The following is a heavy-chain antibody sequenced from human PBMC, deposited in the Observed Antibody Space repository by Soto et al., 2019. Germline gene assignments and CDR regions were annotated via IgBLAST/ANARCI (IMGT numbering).Heavy chain of an antibody. D-gene: IGHD3-3*01. CDR3: SRSPRYYTPGSSPFDC. CDR1: SYVIESGHY. Sequence: SETLSLTCVVSSYVIESGHYWGWVRQPPGKGLEWVGSIYDSGTTYYNPSLRSRVTISADTSKNQFSLSLTSVTAADTAVYYCSRSPRYYTPGSSPFDCWGRGPMGTVSS. CDR2: IYDSGTT. J-gene: IGHJ3*01. V-gene: IGHV4-38-2*01.